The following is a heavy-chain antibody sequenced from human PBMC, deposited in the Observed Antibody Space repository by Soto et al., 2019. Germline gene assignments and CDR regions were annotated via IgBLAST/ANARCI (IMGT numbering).Heavy chain of an antibody. V-gene: IGHV3-30*18. CDR3: AKDYGYCSGGSCYSSGWFDP. J-gene: IGHJ5*02. CDR1: GFTFSSYG. D-gene: IGHD2-15*01. Sequence: GGSLRLSCAASGFTFSSYGMHWVRQAPGKGLEWVAVISYDGSNKYYADSVKGRFTISRDNSKNTLYLQMNSLRAEDTAVYYCAKDYGYCSGGSCYSSGWFDPWGQGNMVTVSS. CDR2: ISYDGSNK.